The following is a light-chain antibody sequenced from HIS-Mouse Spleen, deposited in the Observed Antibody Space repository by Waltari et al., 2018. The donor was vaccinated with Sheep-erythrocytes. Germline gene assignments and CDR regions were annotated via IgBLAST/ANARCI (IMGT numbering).Light chain of an antibody. CDR2: AAS. CDR3: QQYYSYPRT. J-gene: IGKJ1*01. CDR1: QGLSSY. Sequence: AIRMTQSPSSFSASTGDRVTITCRASQGLSSYLAWYQQKPGKAPKLLIYAASTLQSGVPSRFSGSGSGIDFTLTISCLQSEDFATYYCQQYYSYPRTFGQGTKVEIK. V-gene: IGKV1-8*01.